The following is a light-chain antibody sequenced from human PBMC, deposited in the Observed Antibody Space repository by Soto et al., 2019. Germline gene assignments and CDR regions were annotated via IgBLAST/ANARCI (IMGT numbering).Light chain of an antibody. CDR3: PLYALSPRR. V-gene: IGKV3-20*01. CDR1: QIVPSDY. J-gene: IGKJ1*01. Sequence: SHSTPSLSPAERVPLSCRASQIVPSDYLAWYHQEPGQAPRLLIYGAFNRATGIPDRFSGSGSGTDFTLSISRLEPGDFRRYCCPLYALSPRRFGQGTKVDI. CDR2: GAF.